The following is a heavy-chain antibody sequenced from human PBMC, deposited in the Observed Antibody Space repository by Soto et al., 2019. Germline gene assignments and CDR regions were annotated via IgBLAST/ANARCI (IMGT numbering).Heavy chain of an antibody. V-gene: IGHV1-8*01. CDR3: ARGLSTICFIYCYDYYGNVV. D-gene: IGHD2-2*01. J-gene: IGHJ6*02. CDR2: MNPNSGNT. Sequence: ASVKVSCKASGYTFTRYDINWVRQATGQGLEWMGWMNPNSGNTGYAQKFQGRVTMTRNTSISTAYMELSSLRSEDTAVYYCARGLSTICFIYCYDYYGNVVCCPAPPVSV. CDR1: GYTFTRYD.